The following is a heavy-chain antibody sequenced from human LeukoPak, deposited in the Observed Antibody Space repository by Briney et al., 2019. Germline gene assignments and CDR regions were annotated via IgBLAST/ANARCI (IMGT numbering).Heavy chain of an antibody. Sequence: GGSLRLSCAASGFTFSSYDMHWVRQATGKGLEWVSAIGTAGDTYYPGSVKGRFTISRENAKNSLYLQMNSLRAGDTAVHYCARAGGYDWGYYYYMDVWGKGTTVTVSS. CDR3: ARAGGYDWGYYYYMDV. V-gene: IGHV3-13*01. CDR2: IGTAGDT. CDR1: GFTFSSYD. J-gene: IGHJ6*03. D-gene: IGHD5-12*01.